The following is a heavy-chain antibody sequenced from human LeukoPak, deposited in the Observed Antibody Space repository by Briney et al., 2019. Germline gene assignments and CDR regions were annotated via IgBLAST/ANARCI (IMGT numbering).Heavy chain of an antibody. CDR3: ARDLAAAGTGDEYFQP. Sequence: ASVKVSCKASGYTFTSYYMHWVRQAPGQGLEWMGIVNPSGGSTSYAQKFQGRVTMTRDTSTSTVYMELSSLRSEDTAVYYCARDLAAAGTGDEYFQPWGQGTLATVSS. CDR2: VNPSGGST. D-gene: IGHD6-13*01. V-gene: IGHV1-46*01. CDR1: GYTFTSYY. J-gene: IGHJ1*01.